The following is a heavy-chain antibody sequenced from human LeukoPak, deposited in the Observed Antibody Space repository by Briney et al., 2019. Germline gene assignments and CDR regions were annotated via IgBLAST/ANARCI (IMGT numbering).Heavy chain of an antibody. CDR3: ARADAVGDY. Sequence: GGSLRLSCAASGFTFSSYAMHWVRQAPGKGLEWVAVISYDGSNKYYADSVKGRFTISRDNSKNTLYLQMNSLRAEDTAVYYWARADAVGDYWGQGPLVPVPS. V-gene: IGHV3-30*07. CDR1: GFTFSSYA. CDR2: ISYDGSNK. J-gene: IGHJ4*02. D-gene: IGHD3-3*01.